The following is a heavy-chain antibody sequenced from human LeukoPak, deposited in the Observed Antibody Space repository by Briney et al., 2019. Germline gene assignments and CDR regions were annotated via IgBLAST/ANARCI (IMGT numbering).Heavy chain of an antibody. CDR3: ARRGYYDSSGSGSYWYFDL. D-gene: IGHD3-22*01. CDR1: GYSISSGYY. Sequence: SETLSLTCAVSGYSISSGYYWGWIRQPPGKGLEWTGSIYHSGSTYYNPSLRGRDTISVDTSKNQFSLKLSSVTAADTAVYYCARRGYYDSSGSGSYWYFDLWGRGTLVTVSS. CDR2: IYHSGST. J-gene: IGHJ2*01. V-gene: IGHV4-38-2*01.